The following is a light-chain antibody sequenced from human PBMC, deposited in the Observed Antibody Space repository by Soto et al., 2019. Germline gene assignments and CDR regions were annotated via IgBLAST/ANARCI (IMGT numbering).Light chain of an antibody. CDR3: QQYGSSPPYT. J-gene: IGKJ2*01. CDR1: QSVAGSY. Sequence: EIVLTQSPGTLSLSPGERATLSCRASQSVAGSYLAWYQQKPGQAPRLLIYGASSRATGIPDRFSGSGSGTDFTLTISRLEPEDFVVYFCQQYGSSPPYTFGQGTKLEI. CDR2: GAS. V-gene: IGKV3-20*01.